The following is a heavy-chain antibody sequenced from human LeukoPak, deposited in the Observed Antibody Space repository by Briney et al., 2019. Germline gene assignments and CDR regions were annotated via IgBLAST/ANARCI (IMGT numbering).Heavy chain of an antibody. CDR1: GFTFGDYA. CDR2: IRSKAYGGTT. D-gene: IGHD3-22*01. Sequence: GGSLRLSYTASGFTFGDYAMSWVRQAPGKGLEWVSFIRSKAYGGTTEYAASVKGRFTISRAYLQVNSLKTEDTAVYYCTRDHRHYYDSSGYYYAIYYWGQGTLVTVSS. J-gene: IGHJ4*02. V-gene: IGHV3-49*04. CDR3: TRDHRHYYDSSGYYYAIYY.